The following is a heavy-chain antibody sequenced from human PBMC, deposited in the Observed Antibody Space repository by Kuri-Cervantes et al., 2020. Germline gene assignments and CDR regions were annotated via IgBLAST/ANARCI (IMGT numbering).Heavy chain of an antibody. V-gene: IGHV4-59*08. CDR3: ARQSDYGDYSARHWYFDL. CDR2: IYYSGST. CDR1: GGSISSYY. Sequence: SETLSLTCTVSGGSISSYYWSWIRQPPGKGLEWIGYIYYSGSTNYNPSLKSRVTISVDTSKNQFSLKLSSVTAADTAVYYCARQSDYGDYSARHWYFDLWGRGTLITVSS. J-gene: IGHJ2*01. D-gene: IGHD4-17*01.